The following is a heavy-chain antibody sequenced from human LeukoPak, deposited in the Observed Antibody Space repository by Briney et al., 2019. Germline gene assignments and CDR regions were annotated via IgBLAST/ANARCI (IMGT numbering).Heavy chain of an antibody. D-gene: IGHD1-26*01. CDR2: ISGSGGTT. CDR3: AKGRSGSPGRYFDY. CDR1: GFTFSSYA. Sequence: PGGSLRLSCVASGFTFSSYAMSWVRQAPGKGLEWVSAISGSGGTTFYADSVEGRFTISRDNSKNTLYLQMNSLRAEDTAVYYCAKGRSGSPGRYFDYWGQGTLVTVSS. V-gene: IGHV3-23*01. J-gene: IGHJ4*02.